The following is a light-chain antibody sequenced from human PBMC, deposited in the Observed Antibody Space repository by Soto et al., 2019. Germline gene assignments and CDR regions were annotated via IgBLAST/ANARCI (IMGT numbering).Light chain of an antibody. CDR2: TAS. V-gene: IGKV1-5*03. Sequence: DIPLTQSPSTLSASVGDRVTITCRASQTISVFLAWYQQKPRRAPKLLIYTASTLASGVPSRFSGSGSGTEFTLTISSLQPDDFATYYCQQYKYYSTFGQGTKLEIK. CDR1: QTISVF. CDR3: QQYKYYST. J-gene: IGKJ2*01.